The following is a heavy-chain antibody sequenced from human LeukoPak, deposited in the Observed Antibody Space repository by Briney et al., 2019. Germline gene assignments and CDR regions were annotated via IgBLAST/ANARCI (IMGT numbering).Heavy chain of an antibody. Sequence: TGGSLRLSCAASGFAFSTNYLSWVRQAPGKGLEWVSVIYSDGSTCYTDSVKGRFTISRDNSKNTLYLKINSLRPEDTAVYYCARDQRSESYYPWGWFDPWGQGTLVTVSS. CDR3: ARDQRSESYYPWGWFDP. CDR2: IYSDGST. V-gene: IGHV3-66*02. J-gene: IGHJ5*02. D-gene: IGHD1-26*01. CDR1: GFAFSTNY.